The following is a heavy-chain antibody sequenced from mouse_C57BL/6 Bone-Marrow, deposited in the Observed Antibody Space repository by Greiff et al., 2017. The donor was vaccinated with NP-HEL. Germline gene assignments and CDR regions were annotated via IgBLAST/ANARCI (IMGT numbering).Heavy chain of an antibody. CDR1: GFTFSDYY. V-gene: IGHV5-12*01. D-gene: IGHD1-1*01. Sequence: EVKLVESGGGLVQPGGSLKLSCAASGFTFSDYYMYWVRQTPENRLEWVAYISNGGGSTYYPDTVKGRFTISRDNAKNTLYLQMSRLKSEDTAMYYCARHYYGSSYWYFDVWGTGTTVTVSS. CDR3: ARHYYGSSYWYFDV. CDR2: ISNGGGST. J-gene: IGHJ1*03.